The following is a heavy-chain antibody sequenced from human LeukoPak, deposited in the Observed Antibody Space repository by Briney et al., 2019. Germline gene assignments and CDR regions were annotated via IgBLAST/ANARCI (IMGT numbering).Heavy chain of an antibody. CDR2: IIPVVGKA. CDR3: ASISGVTAGSNALDI. D-gene: IGHD3-10*01. CDR1: GVTFSTYS. J-gene: IGHJ3*02. V-gene: IGHV1-69*05. Sequence: ASVTLSCKASGVTFSTYSISWVRQAPGQGLEWMGGIIPVVGKANYAQTLRGRVMITTDESTSSAYMEMSSLRAEDTAVYYCASISGVTAGSNALDIWGQGTMVTVSS.